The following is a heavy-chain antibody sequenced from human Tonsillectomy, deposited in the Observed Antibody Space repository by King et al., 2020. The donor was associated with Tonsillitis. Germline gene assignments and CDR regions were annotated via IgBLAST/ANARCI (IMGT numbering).Heavy chain of an antibody. CDR3: ARDASSYSGYDGGWFDP. D-gene: IGHD5-12*01. Sequence: QLVQSGAEVKKPGASVKVSCKASGYTFNIYSISWVRQAPGQGLEWLGWISAYTGNTDYAQKLQGRVTLTTDTSTGTAYMELRSLKSDDTAVYYCARDASSYSGYDGGWFDPWGQGTLVTVSS. V-gene: IGHV1-18*01. CDR2: ISAYTGNT. CDR1: GYTFNIYS. J-gene: IGHJ5*02.